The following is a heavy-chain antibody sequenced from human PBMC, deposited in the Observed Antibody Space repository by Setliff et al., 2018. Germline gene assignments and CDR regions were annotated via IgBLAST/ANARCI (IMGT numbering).Heavy chain of an antibody. D-gene: IGHD2-2*02. Sequence: ASVKVSCKASGYSFSTYAMHWVRQAPGQRLEWMGWINGGNGNTKYSQKFQGRITIPRDTSASTAYMEMSSLRSEDTAVYYCARDREYCSRTSCYIDYWGQGALVTVSS. J-gene: IGHJ4*02. CDR1: GYSFSTYA. V-gene: IGHV1-3*01. CDR2: INGGNGNT. CDR3: ARDREYCSRTSCYIDY.